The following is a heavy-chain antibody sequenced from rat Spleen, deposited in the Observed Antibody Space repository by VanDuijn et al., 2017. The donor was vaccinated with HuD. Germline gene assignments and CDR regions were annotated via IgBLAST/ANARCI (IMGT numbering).Heavy chain of an antibody. CDR1: GFTFNNYW. J-gene: IGHJ3*01. CDR2: ITNIGSST. CDR3: ASQGLGFAY. D-gene: IGHD1-6*01. V-gene: IGHV5-31*01. Sequence: EVQLVESGGGLVQPGRSLKLSCVASGFTFNNYWMTWIRQAPGKGLEWVASITNIGSSTYYRDSVKGRFTITRDNAKSTLYLQMNSLRSEATSTYYGASQGLGFAYWGQGTLVTVSS.